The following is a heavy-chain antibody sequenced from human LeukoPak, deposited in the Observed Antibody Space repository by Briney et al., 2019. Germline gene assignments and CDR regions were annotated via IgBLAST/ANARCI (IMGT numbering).Heavy chain of an antibody. D-gene: IGHD1-26*01. J-gene: IGHJ4*02. V-gene: IGHV3-53*01. CDR3: AIAQSWDELFDS. CDR1: GIAVIGNY. Sequence: GGSLRLSCAASGIAVIGNYMSWVRQPPGKGLEWVSFISINTDTFYADSVRGRFTISRDSSKNTLSLQMNSLRDEDSAVYYCAIAQSWDELFDSWGQGTLVTASS. CDR2: ISINTDT.